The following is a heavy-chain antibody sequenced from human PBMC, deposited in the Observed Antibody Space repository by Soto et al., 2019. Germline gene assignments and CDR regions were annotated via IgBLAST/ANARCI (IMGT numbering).Heavy chain of an antibody. Sequence: GGSLRLSCPASGFTFSDDEMNWVRQARGKGLEWVSYITSGGRSIYYADSVKGRFILSRDNAENSLYLQMNSLRPEDMAVYYCVRRMASPAQWGHGTLVTVSS. D-gene: IGHD2-15*01. CDR2: ITSGGRSI. J-gene: IGHJ4*01. V-gene: IGHV3-48*03. CDR3: VRRMASPAQ. CDR1: GFTFSDDE.